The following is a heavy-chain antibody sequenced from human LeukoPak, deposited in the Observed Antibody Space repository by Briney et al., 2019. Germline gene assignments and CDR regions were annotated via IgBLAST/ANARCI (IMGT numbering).Heavy chain of an antibody. V-gene: IGHV1-2*02. CDR3: ARDYDDSFGSPDY. CDR1: GDTFTGYY. J-gene: IGHJ4*02. D-gene: IGHD3-22*01. CDR2: INPNSGGT. Sequence: EASVKVSCKASGDTFTGYYMHWVRQAPGQGLEWMGWINPNSGGTNYAQKFQGRVTMTRDTSISTAYMELSRLRSDDTAVYYCARDYDDSFGSPDYWGQGTLVTVSS.